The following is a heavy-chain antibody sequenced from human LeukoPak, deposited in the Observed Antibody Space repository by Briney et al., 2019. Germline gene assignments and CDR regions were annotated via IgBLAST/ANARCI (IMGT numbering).Heavy chain of an antibody. J-gene: IGHJ4*02. Sequence: ASVKVSCKASGYIFTSYGISWVRQGPGQGLEWVGWIGGYNGNTNFAPNLQDRVTMTTDTSTATAYMELRSLRLNDTAVYFCARARPGAYCGTTSCFSDYWGQGTLVTVSS. D-gene: IGHD2-2*01. CDR1: GYIFTSYG. CDR2: IGGYNGNT. CDR3: ARARPGAYCGTTSCFSDY. V-gene: IGHV1-18*01.